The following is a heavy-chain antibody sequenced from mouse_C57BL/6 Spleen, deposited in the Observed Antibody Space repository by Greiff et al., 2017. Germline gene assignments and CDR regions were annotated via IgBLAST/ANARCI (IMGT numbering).Heavy chain of an antibody. CDR2: IDPSDSYT. Sequence: QVQLQQPGAELVMPGASVKLSCKASGYTFTSYWMHWVKQRPGQGLEWIGEIDPSDSYTNYNQKFKGKSTLTVDKSSSTAYMPLSSLTSEDSAVYYCARFDYVGTWFAYWGQGTLVTVSA. CDR1: GYTFTSYW. D-gene: IGHD2-4*01. J-gene: IGHJ3*01. CDR3: ARFDYVGTWFAY. V-gene: IGHV1-69*01.